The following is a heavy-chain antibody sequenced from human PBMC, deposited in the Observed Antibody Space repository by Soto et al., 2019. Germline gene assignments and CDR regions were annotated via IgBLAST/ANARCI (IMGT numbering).Heavy chain of an antibody. Sequence: EVQLVESGGGLVQPGESLRLSCAASGFTFDYYWMHWVRQAPGKGLVWVSRVHSDGTTTTYADSVKGRFTISRDNARKTVSLEMGSFRAGGTAIFYRGRGDRGGFDLWGHGTVVTVSS. CDR1: GFTFDYYW. J-gene: IGHJ3*01. V-gene: IGHV3-74*01. CDR3: GRGDRGGFDL. D-gene: IGHD3-16*01. CDR2: VHSDGTTT.